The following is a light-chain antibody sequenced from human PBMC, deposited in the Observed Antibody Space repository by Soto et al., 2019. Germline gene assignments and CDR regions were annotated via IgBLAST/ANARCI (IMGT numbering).Light chain of an antibody. CDR2: TAS. CDR3: IQDYNYPLT. CDR1: QGIRND. Sequence: IQMTQSPSSLSASVVDRVTITCRASQGIRNDLDWYQQKPGKAPNLLIYTASTLQSGVPSRFSGSGSGTDFTLTISSLQPEDFATYYCIQDYNYPLTFGGGTKVDIK. J-gene: IGKJ4*01. V-gene: IGKV1-6*01.